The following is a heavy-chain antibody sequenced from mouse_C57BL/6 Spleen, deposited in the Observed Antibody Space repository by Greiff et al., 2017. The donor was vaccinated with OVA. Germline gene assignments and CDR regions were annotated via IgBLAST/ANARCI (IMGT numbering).Heavy chain of an antibody. CDR1: GYTFTDYY. Sequence: EVMLVESGPVLVKPGASVKMSCKASGYTFTDYYMNWVKQSHGKSLEWIGDINPNNGGTSYNQKVKGKATLTVDKSSSTAYMELNSLTSEDSAVYYCARLAAVVEGGYWGQGTTLTVSS. V-gene: IGHV1-19*01. J-gene: IGHJ2*01. CDR3: ARLAAVVEGGY. D-gene: IGHD1-1*01. CDR2: INPNNGGT.